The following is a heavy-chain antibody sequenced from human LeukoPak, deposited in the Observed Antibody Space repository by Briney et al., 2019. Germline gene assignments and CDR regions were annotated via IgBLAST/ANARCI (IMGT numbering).Heavy chain of an antibody. CDR2: IAGDESQK. Sequence: GGSLRLSCVASGFSFTSSWMTWVRQAPGKGLEWVANIAGDESQKRYMDSVKGRFAISRDNAKNSLYLQMNSLRAEDTAVYYCARDLGYSSSWYLLQYYYYGMDVWGQGTTVTVSS. J-gene: IGHJ6*02. V-gene: IGHV3-7*01. CDR3: ARDLGYSSSWYLLQYYYYGMDV. D-gene: IGHD6-13*01. CDR1: GFSFTSSW.